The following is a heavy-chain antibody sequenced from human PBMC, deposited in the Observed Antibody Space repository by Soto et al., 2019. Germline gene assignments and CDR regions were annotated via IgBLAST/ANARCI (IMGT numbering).Heavy chain of an antibody. CDR1: SVSNAW. Sequence: SVSNAWVKWVRQAPGKGLDWVGRIKSKTDGGTTDYAAPVNGRFTISREDSKNTLYLQMNSLTTEDTDVYYCATDPGGGIPCYWGQGTLVTVSS. J-gene: IGHJ4*02. D-gene: IGHD3-16*02. CDR2: IKSKTDGGTT. V-gene: IGHV3-15*07. CDR3: ATDPGGGIPCY.